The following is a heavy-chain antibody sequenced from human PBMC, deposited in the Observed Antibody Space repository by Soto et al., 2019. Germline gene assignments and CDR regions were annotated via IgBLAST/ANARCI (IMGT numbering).Heavy chain of an antibody. CDR2: IDSGRNT. Sequence: EMRLVESGGGLVQPGGSLRLSYAASGFTVSGDYMTWVRQAPGKGLEWVSVIDSGRNTYYADSVKGRFTISRDSSKNTLYLQMNSLRADDTAVYYCARAPRSDTPSFDYWGQGTLVTVSS. CDR3: ARAPRSDTPSFDY. J-gene: IGHJ4*02. CDR1: GFTVSGDY. V-gene: IGHV3-66*01.